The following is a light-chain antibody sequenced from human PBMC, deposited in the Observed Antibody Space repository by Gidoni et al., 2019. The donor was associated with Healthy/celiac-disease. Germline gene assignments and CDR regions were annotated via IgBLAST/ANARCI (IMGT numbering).Light chain of an antibody. CDR1: QSVLYSSNNKNY. CDR2: WAS. J-gene: IGKJ1*01. Sequence: DIVMTQSRDPLAVSLGERATINCKSSQSVLYSSNNKNYLAWYQQKPGQPPKLLISWASTRESGVPDRFSGSGSGTDFTLTSSSLQAEDVAVYYCQQYYSTPETFGQGTKVEIK. CDR3: QQYYSTPET. V-gene: IGKV4-1*01.